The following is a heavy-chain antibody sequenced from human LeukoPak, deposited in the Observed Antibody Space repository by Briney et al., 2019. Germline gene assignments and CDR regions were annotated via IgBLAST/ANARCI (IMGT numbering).Heavy chain of an antibody. J-gene: IGHJ4*02. CDR3: ATAVTTGRAVDY. V-gene: IGHV3-23*01. CDR2: ISGSGGST. CDR1: GFSFSSYG. Sequence: GGSLRLSCAASGFSFSSYGMSWVRQAPGKGLEWVSAISGSGGSTYYADSVKGRFTISRDNSKNTLYLQMNSLRAEDTAVYYCATAVTTGRAVDYWGQGTLVTVSS. D-gene: IGHD4-17*01.